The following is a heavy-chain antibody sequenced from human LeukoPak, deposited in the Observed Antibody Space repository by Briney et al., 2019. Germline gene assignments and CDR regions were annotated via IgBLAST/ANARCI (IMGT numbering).Heavy chain of an antibody. J-gene: IGHJ4*02. D-gene: IGHD3-22*01. CDR3: FSSGYYENFDY. CDR2: IRSKANSYAT. CDR1: GFTFSGSA. V-gene: IGHV3-73*01. Sequence: GGSLRLSCAASGFTFSGSAMHWVRQASGKGLEWVGRIRSKANSYATAYAASVKGRFTISRDDSKNTAYLQRNSLKTEDTAVYYCFSSGYYENFDYWGQGTLVTVSS.